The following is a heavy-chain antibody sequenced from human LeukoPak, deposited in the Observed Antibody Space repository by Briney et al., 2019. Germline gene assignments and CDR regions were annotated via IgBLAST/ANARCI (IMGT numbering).Heavy chain of an antibody. D-gene: IGHD3-3*01. Sequence: SETLSLTCTVSGGSISSYYWSWIRQPPGKGLEWIGYIYYSGSTNYNPSLKSRVTISVDTSKNQFSLKLSSVTAADTAVYYCAKDSYDFWSGSHSFDYWGQGTLVTVSS. CDR2: IYYSGST. J-gene: IGHJ4*02. CDR1: GGSISSYY. CDR3: AKDSYDFWSGSHSFDY. V-gene: IGHV4-59*01.